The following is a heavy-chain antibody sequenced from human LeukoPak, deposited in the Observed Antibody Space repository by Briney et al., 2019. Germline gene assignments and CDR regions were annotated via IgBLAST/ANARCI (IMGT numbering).Heavy chain of an antibody. Sequence: SETLSLTCTVSGDSISSSSYYWDWIRQPPGKGLEWIGNVYYSTNTYYNPSLKSRVTISVDTSKNQFSLKLSSVTAADTAIYYCARHSRSAYSGYEDAFDIWGQGTVVTVSS. D-gene: IGHD5-12*01. CDR1: GDSISSSSYY. J-gene: IGHJ3*02. CDR2: VYYSTNT. CDR3: ARHSRSAYSGYEDAFDI. V-gene: IGHV4-39*01.